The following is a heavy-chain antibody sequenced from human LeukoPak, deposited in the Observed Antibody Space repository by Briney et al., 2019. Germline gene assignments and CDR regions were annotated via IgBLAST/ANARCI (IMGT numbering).Heavy chain of an antibody. D-gene: IGHD5-24*01. J-gene: IGHJ5*02. CDR3: ARGKLYDGYTSDP. CDR1: GGSISSGGYY. V-gene: IGHV4-31*03. Sequence: SETLSLTCTVSGGSISSGGYYWSWIRQHPGKGLEWIGYIYYSGSTYYNPSLKSRVTISVDTSKNQFSLKLSSVTAADTAVYYCARGKLYDGYTSDPWGQGTLVTVSS. CDR2: IYYSGST.